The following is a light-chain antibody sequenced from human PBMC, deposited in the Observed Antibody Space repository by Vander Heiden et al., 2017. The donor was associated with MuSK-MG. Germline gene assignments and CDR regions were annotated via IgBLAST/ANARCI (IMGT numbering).Light chain of an antibody. CDR3: AAWDDSLNHVV. Sequence: QSVLTQPPPVSETPRQRVTISCSGSSSNIGNNAVNWYQQLPGKAPKLLIYYDDLLPSGVSDRFSGSKSGTSASLAISGLQSEDEADYYCAAWDDSLNHVVFGGGTKLTVL. CDR1: SSNIGNNA. J-gene: IGLJ2*01. CDR2: YDD. V-gene: IGLV1-36*01.